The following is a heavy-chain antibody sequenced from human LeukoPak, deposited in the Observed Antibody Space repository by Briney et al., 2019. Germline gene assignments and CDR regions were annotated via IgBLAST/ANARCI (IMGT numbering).Heavy chain of an antibody. CDR2: ISAYNGNT. V-gene: IGHV1-18*01. CDR3: ARERAPLRSSPFGMDV. D-gene: IGHD2-2*01. CDR1: GYTFTSYG. Sequence: ASVKVSCKASGYTFTSYGISWVRQAPGQGLEWMGWISAYNGNTNYAQKLQGRVTMTTDTSTSTAYMELRSLRSDDTAVYYCARERAPLRSSPFGMDVWGQGTTVTVSS. J-gene: IGHJ6*02.